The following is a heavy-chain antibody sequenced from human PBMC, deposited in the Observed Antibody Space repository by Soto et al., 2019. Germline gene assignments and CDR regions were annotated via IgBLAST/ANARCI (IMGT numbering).Heavy chain of an antibody. CDR1: GGSFSGYY. J-gene: IGHJ4*02. CDR3: ARDVARRYYFDY. V-gene: IGHV4-34*01. D-gene: IGHD5-12*01. Sequence: QVQLQQWGAGLLKPSETLSLTCAVYGGSFSGYYWSWIRQPPGKGLEWIGEINHSGSTNYNPSLKGRVTISVDTSKNQFSLKLSSVTAADTAVYYCARDVARRYYFDYWGQGTLVTVSS. CDR2: INHSGST.